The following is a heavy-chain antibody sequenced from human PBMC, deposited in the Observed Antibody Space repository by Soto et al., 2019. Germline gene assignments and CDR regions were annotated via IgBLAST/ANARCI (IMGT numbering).Heavy chain of an antibody. CDR1: GGSSSSYY. CDR3: ARGRRAAAGTDGMDV. D-gene: IGHD6-13*01. Sequence: SESLSLTGTVYGGSSSSYYWSWIRQPPGKGLEWIGYIYYSGSTNYNPSLKSRVTISVDTSKNQFSLKLSSVTAADTAVYYCARGRRAAAGTDGMDVWGQGTTVTSP. J-gene: IGHJ6*02. CDR2: IYYSGST. V-gene: IGHV4-59*01.